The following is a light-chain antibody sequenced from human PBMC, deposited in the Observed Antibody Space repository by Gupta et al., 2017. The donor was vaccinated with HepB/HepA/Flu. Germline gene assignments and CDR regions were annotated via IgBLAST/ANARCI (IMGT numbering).Light chain of an antibody. Sequence: DIQLTQSPSTLSASVGDRVTITCRASQSISSWLAWYQQKPGKAPKLLIYKASSLESGVASRFSGSGSGTEFTLTISRLQPDDFANYYCQQNNSYPLTFGGGTKVEIK. CDR1: QSISSW. CDR3: QQNNSYPLT. V-gene: IGKV1-5*03. CDR2: KAS. J-gene: IGKJ4*01.